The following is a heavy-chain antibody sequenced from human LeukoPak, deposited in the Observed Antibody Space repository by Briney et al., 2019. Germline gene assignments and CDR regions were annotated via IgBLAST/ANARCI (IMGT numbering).Heavy chain of an antibody. CDR2: ISSRSSYI. Sequence: GGSLRLSCAASGFKFSSYSMKWVRQAPGKGLEWVSFISSRSSYIYYADSLKGRFTISRDNAKNSLYLQMNSLRAEDTAVYYCARDWGQGCFDYWGQGTLVTVSS. V-gene: IGHV3-21*01. D-gene: IGHD3-16*01. J-gene: IGHJ4*02. CDR1: GFKFSSYS. CDR3: ARDWGQGCFDY.